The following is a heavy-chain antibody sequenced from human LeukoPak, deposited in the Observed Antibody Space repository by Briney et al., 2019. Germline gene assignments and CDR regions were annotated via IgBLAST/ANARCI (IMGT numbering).Heavy chain of an antibody. Sequence: GRSLTLSCAASGFTFDDYGMHWVRQAPGKGLEWVSGISWNSGNIDYADSVRGRFTISRDNAKNSLYLQMNSLRVEDMALYYCARGYCSVSTCYYFDYWGQGTLVTVSS. CDR3: ARGYCSVSTCYYFDY. D-gene: IGHD2-15*01. CDR2: ISWNSGNI. V-gene: IGHV3-9*03. CDR1: GFTFDDYG. J-gene: IGHJ4*02.